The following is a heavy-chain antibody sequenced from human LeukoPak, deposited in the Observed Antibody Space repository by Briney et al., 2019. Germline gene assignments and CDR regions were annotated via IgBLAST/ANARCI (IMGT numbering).Heavy chain of an antibody. J-gene: IGHJ4*02. D-gene: IGHD4-17*01. CDR3: AKHKGSYGDSCFDDY. CDR2: ISGSDYRT. V-gene: IGHV3-23*01. CDR1: GFTFSSYA. Sequence: PGGSLRLSCAASGFTFSSYAMSWVRQAPGKGLEWVSVISGSDYRTNYADSVKGRFTISRDNFKNTLYLQMNSLRAEDTAVYYCAKHKGSYGDSCFDDYWGQGTLVTVSS.